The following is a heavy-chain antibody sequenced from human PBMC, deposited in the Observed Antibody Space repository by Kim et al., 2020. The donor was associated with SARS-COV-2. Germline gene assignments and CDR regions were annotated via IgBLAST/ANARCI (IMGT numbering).Heavy chain of an antibody. D-gene: IGHD3-22*01. J-gene: IGHJ6*02. CDR1: GFSFSNYW. CDR3: ARHPRMTTILVVPDV. CDR2: IKEDGSAN. Sequence: GGSLRLSCAASGFSFSNYWMSWVRQAPGKGLEWVANIKEDGSANYYVDSVKGRFTISRDNAKNSLYLQMDSLRAEDTAVYYCARHPRMTTILVVPDVWGQGTTVTVSS. V-gene: IGHV3-7*01.